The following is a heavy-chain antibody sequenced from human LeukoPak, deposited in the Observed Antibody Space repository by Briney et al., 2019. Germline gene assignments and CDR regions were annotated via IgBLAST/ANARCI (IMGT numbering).Heavy chain of an antibody. CDR3: AKDNVMGGSYSGYFDY. J-gene: IGHJ4*02. D-gene: IGHD1-26*01. V-gene: IGHV3-23*01. CDR2: ISGSGGST. CDR1: GFTFSSYA. Sequence: GGSLRLSCAASGFTFSSYAMSWVRQAPGKGLEWVSAISGSGGSTYYADSVKGRFTISRDNSKNTLYLQMNSLRAEDTAVYYCAKDNVMGGSYSGYFDYWGQGTLVTVSS.